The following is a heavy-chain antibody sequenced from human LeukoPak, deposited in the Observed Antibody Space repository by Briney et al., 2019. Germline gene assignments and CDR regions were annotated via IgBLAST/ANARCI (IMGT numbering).Heavy chain of an antibody. CDR1: GFTFRSFW. V-gene: IGHV3-7*01. CDR2: INQDGSEK. CDR3: AKERLAAR. D-gene: IGHD2-15*01. J-gene: IGHJ4*02. Sequence: GGSLRLSCAASGFTFRSFWMTWVRQAPGKGLEWVVGINQDGSEKYYVDSVKGRFTISRDNAMSSLHLQMNSLRAEDTAVYYCAKERLAARWGQGTLVTVSS.